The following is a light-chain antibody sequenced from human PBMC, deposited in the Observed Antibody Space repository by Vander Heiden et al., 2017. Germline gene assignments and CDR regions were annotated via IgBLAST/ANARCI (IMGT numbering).Light chain of an antibody. CDR3: QQSYSTPPEYT. Sequence: DIQMTQSPSSLSASVGDRVTITCRASQSISSYLNWYQQKPGKAPKLLIYAASSLQSGVPSRFSGSGSGTDFTLTISSLQPEDFATYDCQQSYSTPPEYTFGQGTKLEIK. J-gene: IGKJ2*01. V-gene: IGKV1-39*01. CDR1: QSISSY. CDR2: AAS.